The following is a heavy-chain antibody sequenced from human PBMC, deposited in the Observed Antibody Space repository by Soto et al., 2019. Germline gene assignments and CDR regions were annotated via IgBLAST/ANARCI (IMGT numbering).Heavy chain of an antibody. D-gene: IGHD1-26*01. CDR1: GFTFSYYW. CDR2: IHSDGSST. Sequence: EVQLLESGGGLVQPGASLRLSCAASGFTFSYYWMHWVRQAPGMGLVWVSRIHSDGSSTTYADSVKGRFTISRDNARNRLYLQMNSLRAEDTAVYYCARGDRGAFDLWGQGTVVTVSS. V-gene: IGHV3-74*01. CDR3: ARGDRGAFDL. J-gene: IGHJ3*01.